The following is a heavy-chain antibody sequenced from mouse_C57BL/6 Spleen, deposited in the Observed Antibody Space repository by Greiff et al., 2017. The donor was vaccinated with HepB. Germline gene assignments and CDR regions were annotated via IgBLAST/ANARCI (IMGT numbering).Heavy chain of an antibody. D-gene: IGHD1-1*01. CDR2: IYPGDGDT. J-gene: IGHJ2*01. CDR1: GYAFSSSW. CDR3: AREGGTVVFDY. Sequence: QVQLQQSGPELVKPGASVKISCKASGYAFSSSWMNWVKQRPGKGLEWIGRIYPGDGDTNYNGKFKGKATLTADKSSSTAYMQLSSLTSEDSAVYFCAREGGTVVFDYWGQGTTLTVSS. V-gene: IGHV1-82*01.